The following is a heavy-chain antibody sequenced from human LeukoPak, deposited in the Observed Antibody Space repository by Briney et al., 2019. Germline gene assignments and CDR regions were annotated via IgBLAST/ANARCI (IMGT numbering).Heavy chain of an antibody. CDR1: GGSISSGGYY. Sequence: SQTLSLTCTVSGGSISSGGYYWSWIRQPVGKGLEWIGRVYTSGSTNYNPSLKSRVTMSVDTSKNQFSLKLNSVTAADTAVYYCARGSQNYYDTSGSYFDYWGQGTLVTVSS. D-gene: IGHD3-22*01. CDR3: ARGSQNYYDTSGSYFDY. V-gene: IGHV4-61*02. CDR2: VYTSGST. J-gene: IGHJ4*02.